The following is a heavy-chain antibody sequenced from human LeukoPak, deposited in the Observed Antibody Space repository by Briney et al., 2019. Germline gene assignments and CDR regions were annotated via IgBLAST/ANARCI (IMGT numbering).Heavy chain of an antibody. V-gene: IGHV3-9*01. CDR1: GFSLDDYA. D-gene: IGHD3-22*01. CDR3: GKGDSSAIHHIDH. J-gene: IGHJ4*02. CDR2: ISWNSGNI. Sequence: PGGSLRLSCAASGFSLDDYAMHWVRQAPGKGLEWVSGISWNSGNIGYADSVKGRFTISRDNAKNSLYVQMNSLRAEDTALYYCGKGDSSAIHHIDHWGQGTLVTVSS.